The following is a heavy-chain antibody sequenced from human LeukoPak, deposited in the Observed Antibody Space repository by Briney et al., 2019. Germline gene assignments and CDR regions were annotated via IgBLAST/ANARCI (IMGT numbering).Heavy chain of an antibody. Sequence: GASVKVSCKASGYTFTSYGISWVRQAPGQGLEWMGWFSAYNGNTNYAQKLQGRVTMTTDTSTSTAYMELRSLRSDDTAVYYCARVQCSSTSCYHWFDPGGQGTLVTVSS. J-gene: IGHJ5*02. D-gene: IGHD2-2*01. CDR2: FSAYNGNT. V-gene: IGHV1-18*01. CDR3: ARVQCSSTSCYHWFDP. CDR1: GYTFTSYG.